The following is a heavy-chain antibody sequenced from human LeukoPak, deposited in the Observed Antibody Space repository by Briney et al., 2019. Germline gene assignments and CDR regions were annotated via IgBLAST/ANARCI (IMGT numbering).Heavy chain of an antibody. J-gene: IGHJ4*02. D-gene: IGHD2-15*01. CDR2: IYYSGST. CDR1: GGSIRSGDYY. CDR3: AREPLYCSGGSCYSGSFDY. V-gene: IGHV4-30-4*01. Sequence: SQTLSLTCTVSGGSIRSGDYYWSWIRQPPGKGLEWIGYIYYSGSTYYNPSLKSRVTISVDTSKNQFPLKLSSVTAADTAVYYCAREPLYCSGGSCYSGSFDYWGQGTLVTVSS.